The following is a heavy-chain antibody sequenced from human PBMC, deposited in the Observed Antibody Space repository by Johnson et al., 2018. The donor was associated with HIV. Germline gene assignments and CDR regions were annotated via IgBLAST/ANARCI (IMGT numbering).Heavy chain of an antibody. D-gene: IGHD5-12*01. CDR3: AKIVATSDDVFDS. V-gene: IGHV3-30-3*02. Sequence: QVQLVESGGGVVQPGRSLRLSCAASGFTFTSYTMHWVRQAPGKGLEWVALISYDGSNKYYADSVKGRFTISRDNSKNTLYLQMNSLRAEDTAVFYCAKIVATSDDVFDSWGQGTKVTVSS. CDR2: ISYDGSNK. J-gene: IGHJ3*02. CDR1: GFTFTSYT.